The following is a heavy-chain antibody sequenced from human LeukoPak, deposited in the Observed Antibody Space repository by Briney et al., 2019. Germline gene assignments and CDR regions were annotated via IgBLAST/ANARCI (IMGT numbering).Heavy chain of an antibody. CDR3: ARVWGPVAGVIDH. V-gene: IGHV1-18*04. CDR2: ISGHNGNT. Sequence: ASVKVSCQASGYTFTSYGITWVRQAPGQGLEWMGWISGHNGNTKYAQKIQGRVILTRDRSTSTAYMELRSLRSDDTAVYYCARVWGPVAGVIDHWGQGTLVTVSS. J-gene: IGHJ4*02. CDR1: GYTFTSYG. D-gene: IGHD6-19*01.